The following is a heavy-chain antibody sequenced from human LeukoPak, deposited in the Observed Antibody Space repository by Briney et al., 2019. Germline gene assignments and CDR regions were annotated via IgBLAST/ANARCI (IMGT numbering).Heavy chain of an antibody. J-gene: IGHJ5*02. CDR3: ASLSSVLGADA. Sequence: SETPSLTCTVSGGSISSYYWSWIRQPPGKGLEWIGYIYYSGSTNYNPSLKSRVTISVDTSKNQFSLKLSSVTAADTAVYYCASLSSVLGADAWGQGTLVTVSS. D-gene: IGHD4/OR15-4a*01. CDR2: IYYSGST. V-gene: IGHV4-59*01. CDR1: GGSISSYY.